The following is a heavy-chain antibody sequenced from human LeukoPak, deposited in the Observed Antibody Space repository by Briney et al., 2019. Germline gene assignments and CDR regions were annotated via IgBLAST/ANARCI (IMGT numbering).Heavy chain of an antibody. V-gene: IGHV3-11*06. CDR1: GFTFSDYY. J-gene: IGHJ4*02. Sequence: GGSLRLSCAASGFTFSDYYMTWIRQAPGKGLEWVSYISSSSSYTNYADSVKGRFTISRDNTKNSLYLQMNSLRAEDTAVYYCARVTAVAAHLTYWGQGTLVTVSS. CDR3: ARVTAVAAHLTY. D-gene: IGHD6-19*01. CDR2: ISSSSSYT.